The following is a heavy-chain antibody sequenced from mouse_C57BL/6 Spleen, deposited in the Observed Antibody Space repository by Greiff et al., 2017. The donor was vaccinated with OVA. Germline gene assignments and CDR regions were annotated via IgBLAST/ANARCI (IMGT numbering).Heavy chain of an antibody. V-gene: IGHV1-53*01. CDR2: INPRNGGT. J-gene: IGHJ2*01. CDR1: GYTFTGYW. Sequence: QVQLQQSGAELVKPGASVKLSCKASGYTFTGYWMNWVRQRPGEGLEWIGYINPRNGGTNSNENVKSKAPLTVDKSSIPAYMQLSSLTSEDSAVYYCERGGTTVVGKVFDYWGQGTTLTVSS. D-gene: IGHD1-1*01. CDR3: ERGGTTVVGKVFDY.